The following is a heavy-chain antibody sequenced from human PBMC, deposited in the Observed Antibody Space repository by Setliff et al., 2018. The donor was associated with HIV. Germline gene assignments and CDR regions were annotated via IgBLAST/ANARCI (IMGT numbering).Heavy chain of an antibody. D-gene: IGHD3-10*01. Sequence: ASVKVSCKASGYTFTNYAMHWVRQAPGQRLEWMGWINAGNGDTKYSQKFQGRVTFTWDTSASTAYMELSSLRSEDTALYYCARGVTLVRGGRGDIWGQGTMVTVSS. J-gene: IGHJ3*02. CDR2: INAGNGDT. V-gene: IGHV1-3*01. CDR1: GYTFTNYA. CDR3: ARGVTLVRGGRGDI.